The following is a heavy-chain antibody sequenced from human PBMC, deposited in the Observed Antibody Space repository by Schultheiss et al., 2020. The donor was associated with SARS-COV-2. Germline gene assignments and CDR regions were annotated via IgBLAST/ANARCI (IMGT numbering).Heavy chain of an antibody. D-gene: IGHD6-19*01. CDR1: GFSLNNPRMG. Sequence: SGPTLVKPTETLTLTCTVSGFSLNNPRMGVGWIRQPPGKALEWLAHMFSNDEKSYSTSLKSRLTISKDTSKSQVVLTMTNMDPVDTATYYCARTVAGTGYYFDYWGQGTLVTVSS. J-gene: IGHJ4*02. CDR3: ARTVAGTGYYFDY. V-gene: IGHV2-26*01. CDR2: MFSNDEK.